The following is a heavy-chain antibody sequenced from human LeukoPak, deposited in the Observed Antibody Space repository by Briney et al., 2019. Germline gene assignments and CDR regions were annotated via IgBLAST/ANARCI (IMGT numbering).Heavy chain of an antibody. Sequence: SETLSLTCTVSGASIGNYYWTWIRQPPGKGLEWIGYFHYSGSTNQNPSLKSRVNFSLDTSKNQFSLRLSSVTAADTAVYYCASSSGSGSYYNRRDNWFDPWGQGTLVTVSS. D-gene: IGHD3-10*01. CDR2: FHYSGST. J-gene: IGHJ5*02. CDR3: ASSSGSGSYYNRRDNWFDP. CDR1: GASIGNYY. V-gene: IGHV4-59*01.